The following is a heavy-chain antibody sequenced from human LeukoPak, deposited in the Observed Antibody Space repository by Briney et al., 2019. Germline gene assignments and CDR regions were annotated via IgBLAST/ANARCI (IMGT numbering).Heavy chain of an antibody. D-gene: IGHD3-22*01. CDR2: IVVGSGNT. Sequence: ASVKVSCKASGFTFTSSAMQWVRQARGQRLEWIGWIVVGSGNTNYAQKFQERVTITRDMSTSTAYVELSSLRSEDTAVYYCAAGYDSSGYADAFDIWGQGTMVTVSS. V-gene: IGHV1-58*02. CDR3: AAGYDSSGYADAFDI. CDR1: GFTFTSSA. J-gene: IGHJ3*02.